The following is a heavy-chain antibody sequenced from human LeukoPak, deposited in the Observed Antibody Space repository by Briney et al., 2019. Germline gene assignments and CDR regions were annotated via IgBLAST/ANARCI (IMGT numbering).Heavy chain of an antibody. CDR2: ISSSGSTI. V-gene: IGHV3-11*01. CDR3: ARDRGGYYYDSSGSEDGMDV. CDR1: GFTFSDYY. J-gene: IGHJ6*02. Sequence: GGSLRLSCAASGFTFSDYYMSWIRQAPGKGLEWVSYISSSGSTIYYADSVKGRFTISRDNAKNSLYLQMTSLRAEDTAVYYCARDRGGYYYDSSGSEDGMDVWGQGTTVTVSS. D-gene: IGHD3-22*01.